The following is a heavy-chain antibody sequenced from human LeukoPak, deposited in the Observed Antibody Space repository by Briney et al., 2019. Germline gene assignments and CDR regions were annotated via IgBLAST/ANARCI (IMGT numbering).Heavy chain of an antibody. J-gene: IGHJ3*02. V-gene: IGHV4-59*12. CDR2: IYHSGST. D-gene: IGHD1-1*01. CDR1: GGSISSYY. CDR3: ARGYLRPLDAFDI. Sequence: SETLSLTCTVSGGSISSYYWSWIRQPPGKGLEWIGYIYHSGSTYYNPSLKSRVTISVDRSKNQFSLKLSSVTAADTAVYYCARGYLRPLDAFDIWGQGTMVTVSS.